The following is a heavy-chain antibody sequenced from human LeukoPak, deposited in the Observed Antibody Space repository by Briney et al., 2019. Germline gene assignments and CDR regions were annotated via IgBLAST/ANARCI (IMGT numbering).Heavy chain of an antibody. J-gene: IGHJ4*02. CDR2: IRSKACRGTT. V-gene: IGHV3-49*04. Sequence: GGSLRLSCSTSGFTFGDYAMNWVRQAPGKGLEWVGFIRSKACRGTTEYAASVKGRFTISRDDSKSIAYLQMNSLKTEVTAVYYCTRDQWELERLFDYWGQGTLVTVSS. D-gene: IGHD1-26*01. CDR1: GFTFGDYA. CDR3: TRDQWELERLFDY.